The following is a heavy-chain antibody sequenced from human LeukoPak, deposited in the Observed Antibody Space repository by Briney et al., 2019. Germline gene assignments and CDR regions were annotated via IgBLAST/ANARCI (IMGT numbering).Heavy chain of an antibody. Sequence: GGSLRLSCAASGFTFSSYAMHWVRQAPGKGLEWVTIISSDGSNKYYADSVKGRFTISRDNSKNTLYLQMGSLRAEDTALYYCARPADSGENSYGPGFDYWGQGTLVTVSS. CDR1: GFTFSSYA. CDR2: ISSDGSNK. D-gene: IGHD3-16*01. CDR3: ARPADSGENSYGPGFDY. V-gene: IGHV3-30*04. J-gene: IGHJ4*02.